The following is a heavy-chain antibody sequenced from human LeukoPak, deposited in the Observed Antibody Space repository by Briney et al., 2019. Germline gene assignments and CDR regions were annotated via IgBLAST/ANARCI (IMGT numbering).Heavy chain of an antibody. Sequence: ASVKVSCKASGYTFTSYYMHWVRQAPGQGLEWMGIINPSGGSTSYAQKFQGRVTITRNTSISTAYMELSSLRSEDTAVYYCARGGSAVGNYYYYYYMDVWGKGTTVTVSS. CDR3: ARGGSAVGNYYYYYYMDV. D-gene: IGHD4-23*01. CDR2: INPSGGST. J-gene: IGHJ6*03. CDR1: GYTFTSYY. V-gene: IGHV1-46*01.